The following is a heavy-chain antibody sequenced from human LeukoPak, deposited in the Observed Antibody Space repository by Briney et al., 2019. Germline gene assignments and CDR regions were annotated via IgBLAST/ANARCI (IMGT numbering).Heavy chain of an antibody. CDR3: VKGGPSSRTNV. D-gene: IGHD6-13*01. CDR1: GFIFSNYP. J-gene: IGHJ6*04. Sequence: GGSLRLSCGVSGFIFSNYPMTWVRQAPGKGLECVSSIGGSGDNTYYADSVKGRFTISRDNSKNTLFLQMNSLRAEDTALYYCVKGGPSSRTNVWPNGTTVIVSS. CDR2: IGGSGDNT. V-gene: IGHV3-23*01.